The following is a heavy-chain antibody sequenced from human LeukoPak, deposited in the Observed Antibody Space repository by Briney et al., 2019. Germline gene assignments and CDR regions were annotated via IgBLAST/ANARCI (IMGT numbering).Heavy chain of an antibody. V-gene: IGHV4-59*01. CDR1: GGSISSYY. J-gene: IGHJ5*02. Sequence: SETLSLTCTVSGGSISSYYWSWIRQPPGRGLEWIGYISYSAITNYNPALKSRVTISIDTSKNQFSLKLSSVTAADTAVYYCARGVNWIDPWGQGTLVTVSS. CDR2: ISYSAIT. D-gene: IGHD6-13*01. CDR3: ARGVNWIDP.